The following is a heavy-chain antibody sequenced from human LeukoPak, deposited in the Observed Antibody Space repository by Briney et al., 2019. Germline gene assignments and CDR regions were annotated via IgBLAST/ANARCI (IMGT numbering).Heavy chain of an antibody. Sequence: SETLSLTCTVSGGPISSYYWSWIRQPAGKGLEWIGRIYTSGSTNYNPSLKSRVTMSVDTSKNQFSLKLSSVTAADTAVYYCARGQVDYYYYYMDVWGKGTTVTISS. CDR3: ARGQVDYYYYYMDV. D-gene: IGHD2-2*01. V-gene: IGHV4-4*07. CDR1: GGPISSYY. CDR2: IYTSGST. J-gene: IGHJ6*03.